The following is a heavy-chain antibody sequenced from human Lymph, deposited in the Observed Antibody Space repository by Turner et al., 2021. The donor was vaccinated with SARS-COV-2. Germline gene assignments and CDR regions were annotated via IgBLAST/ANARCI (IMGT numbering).Heavy chain of an antibody. V-gene: IGHV3-53*01. Sequence: QLVESGGGLIQPGGSLRLSCAASGITVISNYMNWVRQAPGKGLELVSVIYSGGTTYYADSVKGRFTISRDNSKNTLYLQMNSLRAEDTAVYYCARDLMEVGGMDVWGQGTTVTVSS. CDR3: ARDLMEVGGMDV. CDR2: IYSGGTT. D-gene: IGHD3-3*01. J-gene: IGHJ6*02. CDR1: GITVISNY.